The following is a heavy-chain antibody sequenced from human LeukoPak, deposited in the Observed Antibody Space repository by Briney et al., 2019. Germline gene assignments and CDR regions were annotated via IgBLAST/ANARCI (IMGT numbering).Heavy chain of an antibody. D-gene: IGHD1-26*01. CDR2: IYPGDSDT. CDR3: ARLQRRQIWSIVGYPRRVNYFDY. V-gene: IGHV5-51*01. Sequence: GESLKISCKGSGYSFTSYWIGWVRQMPGKGLEWMGIIYPGDSDTRYSPSFQGQVTTSADKSISTAYLQWSSLKASDTAMYYCARLQRRQIWSIVGYPRRVNYFDYWGQGTLVTVSS. CDR1: GYSFTSYW. J-gene: IGHJ4*02.